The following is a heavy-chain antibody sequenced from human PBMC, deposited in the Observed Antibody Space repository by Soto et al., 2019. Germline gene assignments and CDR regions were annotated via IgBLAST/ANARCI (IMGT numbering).Heavy chain of an antibody. CDR1: GFTFSSYS. Sequence: EVQLVESGGGLVKPGGSLRLSCAASGFTFSSYSMNWVRQAPGKGLEWVSSISSSSSYLYYQASVKGRFTISRDNAKNSLYLQMNSLRAEDTAVYYCARQGYCSGGSCYGPYGMDVWGQGTTVTVSS. V-gene: IGHV3-21*01. CDR3: ARQGYCSGGSCYGPYGMDV. CDR2: ISSSSSYL. J-gene: IGHJ6*02. D-gene: IGHD2-15*01.